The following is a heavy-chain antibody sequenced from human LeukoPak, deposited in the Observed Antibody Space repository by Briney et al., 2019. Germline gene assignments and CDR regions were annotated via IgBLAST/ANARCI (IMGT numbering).Heavy chain of an antibody. J-gene: IGHJ4*02. V-gene: IGHV5-51*01. Sequence: GESLKISCKGSGYSFTNHWIGWVRQMPGKGLEWMGIIFPGDSDTRYSPSFQGQVTISADKSVSTAYLQWSSLKASDTAMYYCARAGPAVVERYFDYWGQGTLVTVSS. CDR1: GYSFTNHW. CDR2: IFPGDSDT. D-gene: IGHD6-19*01. CDR3: ARAGPAVVERYFDY.